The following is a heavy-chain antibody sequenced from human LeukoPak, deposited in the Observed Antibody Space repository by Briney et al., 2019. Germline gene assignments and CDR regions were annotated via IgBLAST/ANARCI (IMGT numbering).Heavy chain of an antibody. CDR3: ARDQFLVVPAANHQLYYYYYMDV. Sequence: SQTLSLTCTVSGGSISSGDYYWSWIRQPPGKGLEWIASIYYNGITYYNPSLRSRIFISVDTSKNQFSLKLSSMTAADTAVYYCARDQFLVVPAANHQLYYYYYMDVWGKGTTVTVSS. CDR2: IYYNGIT. D-gene: IGHD2-2*01. J-gene: IGHJ6*03. V-gene: IGHV4-30-4*08. CDR1: GGSISSGDYY.